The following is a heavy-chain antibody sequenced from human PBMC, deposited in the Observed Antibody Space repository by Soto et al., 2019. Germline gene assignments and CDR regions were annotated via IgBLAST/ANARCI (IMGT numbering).Heavy chain of an antibody. CDR1: GFSLTTDGVG. D-gene: IGHD4-4*01. Sequence: QITLKESGPTLVNPTQTLTLTCTFSGFSLTTDGVGVDWIRQPPGKALEWLGLIYGNDEERYRPSLQSRLTITKDTSRNQVVLTMTNMDPVDTATYYCAHRTTVTSGINWGQGTLVTVSS. J-gene: IGHJ4*02. CDR2: IYGNDEE. CDR3: AHRTTVTSGIN. V-gene: IGHV2-5*01.